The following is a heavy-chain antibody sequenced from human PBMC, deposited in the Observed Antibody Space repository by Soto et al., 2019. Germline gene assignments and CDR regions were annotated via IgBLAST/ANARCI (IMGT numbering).Heavy chain of an antibody. V-gene: IGHV4-59*01. CDR2: IYYSGST. CDR3: ARSPYSSSWYVDY. Sequence: SETLSLTCTVSGGSISSFYWSWIRQPPGKGLEWIGYIYYSGSTNYNPSPKSRVTISVDTSKNQFSLKLSSVTAADTAVYYCARSPYSSSWYVDYWGQGTLVTVSS. CDR1: GGSISSFY. D-gene: IGHD6-13*01. J-gene: IGHJ4*02.